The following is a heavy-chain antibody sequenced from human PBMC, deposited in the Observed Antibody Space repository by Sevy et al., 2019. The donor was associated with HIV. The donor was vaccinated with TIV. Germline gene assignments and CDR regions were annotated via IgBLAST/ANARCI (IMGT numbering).Heavy chain of an antibody. Sequence: ASVKVSCKASGYTYISYGISWVRQAPGQGLEWMGWISGDNGNTISAKNLQGRVTMSTDTSTSTAYMELRSLRSDVTAVYYCARDSMPTVQGIIITPYYYGMDLWGHGTTVTVSS. CDR3: ARDSMPTVQGIIITPYYYGMDL. J-gene: IGHJ6*02. CDR1: GYTYISYG. D-gene: IGHD3-10*01. V-gene: IGHV1-18*01. CDR2: ISGDNGNT.